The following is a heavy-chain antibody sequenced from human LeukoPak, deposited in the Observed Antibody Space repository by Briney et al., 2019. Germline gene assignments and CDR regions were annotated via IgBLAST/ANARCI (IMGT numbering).Heavy chain of an antibody. D-gene: IGHD3-22*01. J-gene: IGHJ4*02. CDR3: ARGIVVVHGSHFDY. CDR1: GYSFTNYG. Sequence: ASVKVSCKASGYSFTNYGISWVRQAPGQGLEWMGWISTYNANTNYAQNLQGRVTMTTDTSTSTAYMELSSLRSEDTAVYYCARGIVVVHGSHFDYWGQGTLVTVSS. V-gene: IGHV1-18*01. CDR2: ISTYNANT.